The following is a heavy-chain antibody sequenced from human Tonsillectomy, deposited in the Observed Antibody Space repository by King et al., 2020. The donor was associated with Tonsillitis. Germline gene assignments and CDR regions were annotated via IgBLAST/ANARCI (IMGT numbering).Heavy chain of an antibody. CDR1: GGSVSSSAYN. J-gene: IGHJ4*02. D-gene: IGHD4-23*01. Sequence: QLQLQESGPGLVKPSETLSLTCTVSGGSVSSSAYNWNWIRQRPGKGLEWIGYIYNSGSTKYSPSLKSRVTISVDTSKNQFSLKLNSVTASDTAVYYCARETNDYGGWGIPVYFDYWGQGALVTVSS. CDR3: ARETNDYGGWGIPVYFDY. CDR2: IYNSGST. V-gene: IGHV4-61*08.